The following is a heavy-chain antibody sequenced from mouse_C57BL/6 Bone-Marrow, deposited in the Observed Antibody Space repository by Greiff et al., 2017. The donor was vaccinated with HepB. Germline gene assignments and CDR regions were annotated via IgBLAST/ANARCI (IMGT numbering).Heavy chain of an antibody. Sequence: QVHVKQPGAELVKPGASVKLSCKASGYTFTSYWMHWVKQRPGQGLGWIGMIHPNSGSTNYNEKFKSKATLTVDKSSSTAYMQLSSLTSEDSAVYYCAREKIYYGNYDFDYWGQGTTLTVSS. J-gene: IGHJ2*01. V-gene: IGHV1-64*01. D-gene: IGHD2-1*01. CDR1: GYTFTSYW. CDR3: AREKIYYGNYDFDY. CDR2: IHPNSGST.